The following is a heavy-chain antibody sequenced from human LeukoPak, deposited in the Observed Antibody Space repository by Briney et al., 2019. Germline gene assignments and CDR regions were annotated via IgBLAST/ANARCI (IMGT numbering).Heavy chain of an antibody. Sequence: SETLPLTCTVSGGSISSTNYYWGWIRQPPGKGLEWIGSIYYSGSTYYNPSLKSRLTISLDTSKNQFPLRLSSVTAADTAFYYCARRYNWNDRWDWGQGTLVTVSP. V-gene: IGHV4-39*06. D-gene: IGHD1-1*01. CDR1: GGSISSTNYY. J-gene: IGHJ4*02. CDR3: ARRYNWNDRWD. CDR2: IYYSGST.